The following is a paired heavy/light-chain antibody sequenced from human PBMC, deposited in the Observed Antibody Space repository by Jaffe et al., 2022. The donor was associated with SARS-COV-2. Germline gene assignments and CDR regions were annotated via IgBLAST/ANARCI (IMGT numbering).Heavy chain of an antibody. V-gene: IGHV4-30-4*01. D-gene: IGHD4-4*01. CDR3: ARPYRTGDYYYGMDV. Sequence: QVQLQESGPGLVKPSQTLSLTCTVSGGSISSGDYYWSWIRQPPGKGLEWIGYIYYSGSTYYNPSLKSRVTISVDTSKNQFSLKLSSVTAADTAVYYCARPYRTGDYYYGMDVWGQGTTVTVSS. CDR2: IYYSGST. CDR1: GGSISSGDYY. J-gene: IGHJ6*02.
Light chain of an antibody. Sequence: DVVMTQSPLSLPVTLGQPASISCRSSQSLVYSDGNTYLNWFQQRPGQSPRRLIYKVSNRDSGVPDRFSGSGSGTDFTLKISRVEAEDVGVYYCMQGTHWPYTFGQGTKLEIK. CDR1: QSLVYSDGNTY. CDR3: MQGTHWPYT. V-gene: IGKV2-30*01. J-gene: IGKJ2*01. CDR2: KVS.